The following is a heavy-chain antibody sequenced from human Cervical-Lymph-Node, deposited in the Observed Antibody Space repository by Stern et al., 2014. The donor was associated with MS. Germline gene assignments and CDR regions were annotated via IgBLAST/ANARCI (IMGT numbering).Heavy chain of an antibody. Sequence: QVQLVESGSELKKPGASVKVSCQASGYTFTSYAMTLVRQAPGQGLEWMGWINHNTGNPTYAQGFTGRCVFSLDTSVSTAYLQISSLKAEDTAVYYCASGAMGDFWSGYSYFDYWGQGTLVTVSS. CDR2: INHNTGNP. CDR1: GYTFTSYA. D-gene: IGHD3-3*01. CDR3: ASGAMGDFWSGYSYFDY. V-gene: IGHV7-4-1*02. J-gene: IGHJ4*02.